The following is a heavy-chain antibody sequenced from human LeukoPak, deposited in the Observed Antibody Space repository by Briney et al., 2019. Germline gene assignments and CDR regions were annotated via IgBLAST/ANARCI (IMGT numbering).Heavy chain of an antibody. CDR2: IYYSGSA. D-gene: IGHD5-12*01. J-gene: IGHJ2*01. CDR3: ARDDPDYSRIYFDL. V-gene: IGHV4-39*07. Sequence: SETLSLTCTVSGGSISSSSYYWGWIRQPPGKGLEWIGSIYYSGSAYYNPSLKSRVTISVDTSKNQFSLNLSSVTAADTAVYYCARDDPDYSRIYFDLWGRGALVTVSS. CDR1: GGSISSSSYY.